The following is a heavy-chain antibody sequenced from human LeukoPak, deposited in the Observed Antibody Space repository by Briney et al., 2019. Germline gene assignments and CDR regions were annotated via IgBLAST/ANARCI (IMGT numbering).Heavy chain of an antibody. CDR2: INHSGST. Sequence: SETLSLTCAVYGGSFSGYYWSWIRQPPGKGLEWIGEINHSGSTNYNPSLKSRVTISVDTSKNQFSLKLSSVTAADTAVYYCAGGERAAIDYRGQGTLVTVSS. J-gene: IGHJ4*02. D-gene: IGHD6-13*01. V-gene: IGHV4-34*01. CDR3: AGGERAAIDY. CDR1: GGSFSGYY.